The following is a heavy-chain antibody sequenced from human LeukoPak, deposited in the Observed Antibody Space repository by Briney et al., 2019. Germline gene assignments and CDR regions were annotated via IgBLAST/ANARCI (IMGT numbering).Heavy chain of an antibody. CDR3: APIGVGY. D-gene: IGHD2-8*01. Sequence: ETLSLTCTVSGVSISPYYWSWIRQPPGKGLVWVSRTSSDGSSTSYADSVKGRFTISRDNAKNTLYLQMNSLRAEDTAVYYCAPIGVGYWGQGTLVTVSS. J-gene: IGHJ4*02. CDR1: GVSISPYY. V-gene: IGHV3-74*01. CDR2: TSSDGSST.